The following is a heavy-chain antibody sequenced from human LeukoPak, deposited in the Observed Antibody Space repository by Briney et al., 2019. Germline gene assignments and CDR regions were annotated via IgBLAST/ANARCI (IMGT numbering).Heavy chain of an antibody. CDR3: AREGIQQDFDY. CDR2: IGSSSTSI. CDR1: GFTFSAYS. V-gene: IGHV3-21*01. D-gene: IGHD2-2*01. Sequence: GGSLRLSCAASGFTFSAYSMNWVRQAPGKGLEWVSSIGSSSTSIYYADSVKGRFTISRDNAENSLYLQMHSLRAEDTAVYYCAREGIQQDFDYWGQGTLVTVSS. J-gene: IGHJ4*02.